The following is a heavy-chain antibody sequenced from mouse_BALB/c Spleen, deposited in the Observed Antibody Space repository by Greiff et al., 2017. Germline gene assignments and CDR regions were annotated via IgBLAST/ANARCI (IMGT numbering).Heavy chain of an antibody. V-gene: IGHV1-12*01. CDR1: GYTFTSYN. D-gene: IGHD3-1*01. Sequence: QVQLQQPGAELVKPGASVKMSCKASGYTFTSYNMHWVKQTPGQGLEWIGAIYPGNGDTSYNQKFKGKATLTADKSSSTAYMQLSSLTSEDSAVYYCARSGERAWFAYWGQGTLVTVSA. CDR2: IYPGNGDT. CDR3: ARSGERAWFAY. J-gene: IGHJ3*01.